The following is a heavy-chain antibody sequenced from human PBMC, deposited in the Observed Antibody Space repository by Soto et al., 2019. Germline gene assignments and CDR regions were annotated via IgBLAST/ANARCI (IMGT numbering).Heavy chain of an antibody. CDR1: GGSISSSSYY. CDR3: ANYYFWSRLFDH. V-gene: IGHV4-39*01. D-gene: IGHD3-3*01. CDR2: IYYSGST. J-gene: IGHJ4*01. Sequence: SEPLSLNCTISGGSISSSSYYWGWIRQPPGKGLEWIGSIYYSGSTYYNPSLKSRVTISVDTSKNQFSLKLSSVTAADTAVYYCANYYFWSRLFDHCGHGTLATVPS.